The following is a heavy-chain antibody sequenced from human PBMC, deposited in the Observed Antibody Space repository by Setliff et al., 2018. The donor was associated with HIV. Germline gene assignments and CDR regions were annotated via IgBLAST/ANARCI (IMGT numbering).Heavy chain of an antibody. CDR3: ARHTIDISLLVVQDPGPFDI. D-gene: IGHD3-10*01. CDR2: IYPQDSDT. J-gene: IGHJ3*02. V-gene: IGHV5-51*01. CDR1: GYGFSNHW. Sequence: PGESLKISCTGSGYGFSNHWIGRVRQMPGRGLEWMGIIYPQDSDTRYSPSFEGHVTISADRSRNTAYLQWTALKASDTAMYYCARHTIDISLLVVQDPGPFDIWGRGTMVTV.